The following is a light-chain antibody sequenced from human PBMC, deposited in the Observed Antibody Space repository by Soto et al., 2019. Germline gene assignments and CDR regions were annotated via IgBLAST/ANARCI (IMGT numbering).Light chain of an antibody. V-gene: IGKV1-39*01. J-gene: IGKJ1*01. CDR2: APS. CDR1: QSISSH. CDR3: QQSYNASRT. Sequence: DIQMTQSPSSLSASVGDRVTITCRASQSISSHFNWYQQTPGKATNLLIHAPSILRSGASASFSGSGSGTYFTLTNSSLQPEDFATYYCQQSYNASRTFGQGTMVDIK.